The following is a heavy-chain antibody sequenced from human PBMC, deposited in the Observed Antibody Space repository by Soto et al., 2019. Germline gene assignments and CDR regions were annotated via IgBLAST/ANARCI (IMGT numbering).Heavy chain of an antibody. CDR3: ARHGIGGDYAELDY. D-gene: IGHD4-17*01. V-gene: IGHV4-59*08. J-gene: IGHJ4*02. CDR1: GGSIISYY. CDR2: IYYSGST. Sequence: PSETLSHTCTFSGGSIISYYWSWIRQPPGKGLEWIGYIYYSGSTNYNPSLKSRVTISVDTSKNQFSLKLSSVTAADAAVYYCARHGIGGDYAELDYWGQGTLVTVSS.